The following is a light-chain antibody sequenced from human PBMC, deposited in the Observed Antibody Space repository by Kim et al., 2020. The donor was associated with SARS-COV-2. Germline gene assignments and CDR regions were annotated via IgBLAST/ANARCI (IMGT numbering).Light chain of an antibody. CDR1: QSIRSW. Sequence: VGDRVTISCRASQSIRSWLAWYQQKPGKAPKVLIYDASSLESGVPSWFSGSGSGTEFTLTISSLQPDDFATYYCQQYNSHAPSWTFGQGTKVDIK. V-gene: IGKV1-5*01. J-gene: IGKJ1*01. CDR3: QQYNSHAPSWT. CDR2: DAS.